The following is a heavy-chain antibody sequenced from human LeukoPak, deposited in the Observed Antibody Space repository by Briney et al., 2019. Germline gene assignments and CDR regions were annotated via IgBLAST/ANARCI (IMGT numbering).Heavy chain of an antibody. Sequence: SETLSLTCTVSGGSISSSSYFWGWIRQSPGKGLVWIGSIFYSGTTYYNPSLKSRVTISVDTSKNHFSLKLSSVTAADTAVYYCARRPYSSSWPFDYWGQGTLVTVSS. CDR2: IFYSGTT. CDR3: ARRPYSSSWPFDY. V-gene: IGHV4-39*02. CDR1: GGSISSSSYF. J-gene: IGHJ4*02. D-gene: IGHD6-13*01.